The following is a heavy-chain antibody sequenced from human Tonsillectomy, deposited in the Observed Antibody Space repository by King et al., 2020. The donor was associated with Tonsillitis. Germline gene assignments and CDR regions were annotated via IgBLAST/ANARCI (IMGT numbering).Heavy chain of an antibody. J-gene: IGHJ4*02. CDR2: IWYDGSNK. D-gene: IGHD2-15*01. Sequence: VQLVESGGGVVQPGRSLRLSCAASGFTFSSYGMHWVRQAPGKGLEWVAVIWYDGSNKYYADSVKGRFTISRDNSKNTLYLQMKSLRAEDTAVYYCARKPRLQEENAGMFIVYYFDYWGQGTLVTVSS. V-gene: IGHV3-33*08. CDR1: GFTFSSYG. CDR3: ARKPRLQEENAGMFIVYYFDY.